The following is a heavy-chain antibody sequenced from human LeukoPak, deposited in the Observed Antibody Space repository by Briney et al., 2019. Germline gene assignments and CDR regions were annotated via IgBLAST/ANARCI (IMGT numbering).Heavy chain of an antibody. CDR1: GGSISSGGYY. Sequence: SETLSLTCTVSGGSISSGGYYWSWIRQHPGKGLEWIGYIYYSGSTYYNPSLKSRVTISVDTSKNQFSLKLTSVTAADTAVYYCARGVLPAPNWCDPWGQGTLVTVSS. D-gene: IGHD2-2*01. J-gene: IGHJ5*02. V-gene: IGHV4-31*03. CDR3: ARGVLPAPNWCDP. CDR2: IYYSGST.